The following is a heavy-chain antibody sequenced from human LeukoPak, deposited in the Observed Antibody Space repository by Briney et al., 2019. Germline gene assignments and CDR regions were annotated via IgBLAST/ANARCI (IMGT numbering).Heavy chain of an antibody. D-gene: IGHD2-21*01. V-gene: IGHV4-39*01. CDR2: IYYSGST. CDR3: ATTTTYCGGDCDAFDI. CDR1: GGSISSSSYY. Sequence: PSETLSLTCTVSGGSISSSSYYWGWIRQPPGKGLEWIGSIYYSGSTYYNPSLKSRVTISVDTSKNQFSLKLSSVTAADTAVYYCATTTTYCGGDCDAFDIWGQGTMVTVSS. J-gene: IGHJ3*02.